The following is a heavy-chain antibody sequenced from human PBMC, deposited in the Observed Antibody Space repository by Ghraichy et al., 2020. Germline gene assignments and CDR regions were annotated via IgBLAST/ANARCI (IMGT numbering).Heavy chain of an antibody. J-gene: IGHJ6*02. CDR3: ARGYCSGGSCYFKDYYYYGMDV. V-gene: IGHV1-69*13. Sequence: SVKVSCKASGGTFSSYAISWVRQAPGQGLEWMGGIIPIFGTANYAQKFQGRVTITADESTSTAYMELSSLRSEDTAVYYCARGYCSGGSCYFKDYYYYGMDVWGQGTTVTVSS. CDR1: GGTFSSYA. D-gene: IGHD2-15*01. CDR2: IIPIFGTA.